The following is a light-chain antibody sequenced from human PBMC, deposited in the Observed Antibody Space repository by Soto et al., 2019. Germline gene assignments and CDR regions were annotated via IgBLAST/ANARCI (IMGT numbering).Light chain of an antibody. V-gene: IGLV4-69*01. CDR3: QTWGTGMGV. J-gene: IGLJ3*02. CDR2: LNSDGSH. Sequence: QSVLTQSPSASASLGASAKLTCTLSSGHSSYAIAWHQQQPEKGPRYLMKLNSDGSHSKGDGIPDRFSGSSSGAERYLTISSLQSEDEADYYCQTWGTGMGVFGGGTKVTVL. CDR1: SGHSSYA.